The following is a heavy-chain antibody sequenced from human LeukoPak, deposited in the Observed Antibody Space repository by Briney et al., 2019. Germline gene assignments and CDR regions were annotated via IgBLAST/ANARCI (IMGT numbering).Heavy chain of an antibody. CDR3: ARGITIFGVVPYYMDV. D-gene: IGHD3-3*01. V-gene: IGHV4-31*03. J-gene: IGHJ6*03. CDR2: IYYSGST. Sequence: SETLSLTCTVSGGSISSGGYYWSWIRQHPGKGLEWIGYIYYSGSTYYNPSLESRVTISVDTSKSQFSLKLSSVTAADTAVYYCARGITIFGVVPYYMDVWGKGTTVTVSS. CDR1: GGSISSGGYY.